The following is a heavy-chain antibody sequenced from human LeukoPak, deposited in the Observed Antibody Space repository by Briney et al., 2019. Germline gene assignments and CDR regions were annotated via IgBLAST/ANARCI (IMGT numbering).Heavy chain of an antibody. Sequence: GGSLRLSCAASGFTFRIYGMHWVRQAPGKGLEWVAVISDDGSHKYYADSVKGRFTISRDNSKSTVYLQVNSLRAEDTAVYYCAKDSGYSSSWEFDNWGQGTLVIVSS. V-gene: IGHV3-30*18. D-gene: IGHD6-13*01. J-gene: IGHJ4*02. CDR3: AKDSGYSSSWEFDN. CDR1: GFTFRIYG. CDR2: ISDDGSHK.